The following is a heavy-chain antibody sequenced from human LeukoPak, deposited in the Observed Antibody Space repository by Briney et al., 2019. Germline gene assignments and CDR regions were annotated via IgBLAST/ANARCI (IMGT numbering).Heavy chain of an antibody. Sequence: QPGGSLRLSCAASGFTFNKHAVSWVRQTPGKGLEWVSTTIDSGASTYYADSVKGRFTISRDNSKDTLFVQMNTLRAEDTALYFCARGGAAGWGTFDVWGQGTMVTVSS. CDR1: GFTFNKHA. D-gene: IGHD3-16*01. CDR2: TIDSGAST. CDR3: ARGGAAGWGTFDV. J-gene: IGHJ3*01. V-gene: IGHV3-23*01.